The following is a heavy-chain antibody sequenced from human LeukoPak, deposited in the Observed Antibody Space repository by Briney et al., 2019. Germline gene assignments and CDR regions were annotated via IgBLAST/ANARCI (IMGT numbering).Heavy chain of an antibody. Sequence: GGSLRLSCTASAFTFSSSAFHWVRQAPGKGLEWLSVISFDGNNIHYADSVKGRFTVFRDNSTHTLYLQMNSLGPEDTAVYYCATLYDSAGYYHTPYDSWGQGTLVTVSS. D-gene: IGHD3-22*01. CDR2: ISFDGNNI. V-gene: IGHV3-30-3*01. CDR1: AFTFSSSA. CDR3: ATLYDSAGYYHTPYDS. J-gene: IGHJ4*02.